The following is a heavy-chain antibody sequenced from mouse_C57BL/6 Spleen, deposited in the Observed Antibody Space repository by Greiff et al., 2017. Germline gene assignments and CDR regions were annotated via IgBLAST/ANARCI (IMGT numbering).Heavy chain of an antibody. V-gene: IGHV5-17*01. J-gene: IGHJ3*01. Sequence: DVMLVESGGGLVKPGGSLKLSCAASGFTFSDYGMHWVRQAPEKGLEWVAYISSGSSTIYYADTVKGRFTISRDNAKNTLFLQMTSLRSEDTAMYYCASNYVAYWGQGTLVTVSA. CDR2: ISSGSSTI. CDR3: ASNYVAY. CDR1: GFTFSDYG. D-gene: IGHD2-1*01.